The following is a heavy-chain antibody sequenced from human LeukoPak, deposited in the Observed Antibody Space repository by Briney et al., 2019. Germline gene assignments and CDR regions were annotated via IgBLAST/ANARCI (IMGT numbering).Heavy chain of an antibody. CDR3: ARDRGYCSGGSCHGHANWFDP. CDR1: GGSISSYY. Sequence: SETLSLTCTVSGGSISSYYWSWIRQPAGKGLEWIGHIYTSGSTNYDPSLKSRVTMSVDTSKNQFSLKLSSVTAADTAVYYCARDRGYCSGGSCHGHANWFDPWGQGTLVTVSS. V-gene: IGHV4-4*07. D-gene: IGHD2-15*01. CDR2: IYTSGST. J-gene: IGHJ5*02.